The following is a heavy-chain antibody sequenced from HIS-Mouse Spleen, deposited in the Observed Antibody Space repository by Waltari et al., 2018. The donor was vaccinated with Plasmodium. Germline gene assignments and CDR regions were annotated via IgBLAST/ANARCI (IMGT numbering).Heavy chain of an antibody. J-gene: IGHJ4*02. CDR2: ISSSSSYI. D-gene: IGHD3-22*01. V-gene: IGHV3-21*01. CDR1: GFTFSSSS. Sequence: EVQLVESGGGLVKPGGSLRLSCAASGFTFSSSSLNWVRQAPGKGLEWVSSISSSSSYIYYADSVKGRFTISRDNAKNSLYLQMNSLRAEDTAVYYCARDYYDSSGYYYGYYFDYWGQGTLVTVSS. CDR3: ARDYYDSSGYYYGYYFDY.